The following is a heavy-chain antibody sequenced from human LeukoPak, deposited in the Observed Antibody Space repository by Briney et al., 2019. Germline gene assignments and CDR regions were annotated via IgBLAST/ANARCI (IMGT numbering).Heavy chain of an antibody. CDR3: ARDCEGMGATFFSDI. CDR1: GFTVSSNY. Sequence: GGSLRLSCAASGFTVSSNYMSWVRQAPGKGLEWVSVIYSGGSTYYADSVKGRFTISRDNSKNTLYLQMNSLRAEDTAVYYCARDCEGMGATFFSDIWGQGTMVTVSS. J-gene: IGHJ3*02. D-gene: IGHD1-26*01. CDR2: IYSGGST. V-gene: IGHV3-66*01.